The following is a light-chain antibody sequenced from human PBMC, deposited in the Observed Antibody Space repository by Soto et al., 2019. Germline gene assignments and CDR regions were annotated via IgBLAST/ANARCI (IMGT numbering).Light chain of an antibody. CDR3: QQSYSTPRIT. J-gene: IGKJ5*01. Sequence: DIPMTQSPSSLSASVGDRVTITCRASHPISNYLNWYQHRPGKAPKLLIYAASSLQSGVPSRFSGSGSGTDFTLTISSLQPEDFATYYCQQSYSTPRITFGQGTRLEIK. CDR1: HPISNY. CDR2: AAS. V-gene: IGKV1-39*01.